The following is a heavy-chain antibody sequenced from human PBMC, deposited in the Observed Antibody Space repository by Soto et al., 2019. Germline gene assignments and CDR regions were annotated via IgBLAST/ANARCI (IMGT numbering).Heavy chain of an antibody. Sequence: EVQLVESGGGLVQPGGSLRLSCAASGFTVSSNYMSWVRQAPGKGLEWVSVIYSGGTTYYADSVKGRFTISRDNSKTTPDLQMNSPRAEDTAGYYGARNGDSSDYRGWFDPWGQGTLVTVSS. CDR3: ARNGDSSDYRGWFDP. D-gene: IGHD3-22*01. V-gene: IGHV3-66*01. CDR1: GFTVSSNY. CDR2: IYSGGTT. J-gene: IGHJ5*02.